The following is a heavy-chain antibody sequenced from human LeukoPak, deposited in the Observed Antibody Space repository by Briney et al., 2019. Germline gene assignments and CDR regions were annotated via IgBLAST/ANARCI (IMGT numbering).Heavy chain of an antibody. CDR1: GGSISSSSYY. CDR2: IYYGGST. J-gene: IGHJ6*03. CDR3: ARIYYYYYYMDV. Sequence: SETLSLTCTVSGGSISSSSYYWGWIRQPPGKGLEWIGSIYYGGSTHYNPSLKSRVTISVDTSKNQFSLKLSSVTAAGTAVYYCARIYYYYYYMDVWGKGTTVTVSS. V-gene: IGHV4-39*07.